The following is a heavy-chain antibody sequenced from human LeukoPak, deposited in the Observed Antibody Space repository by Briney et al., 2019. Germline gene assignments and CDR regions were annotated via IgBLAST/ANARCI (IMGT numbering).Heavy chain of an antibody. CDR2: IYSGGST. V-gene: IGHV3-66*01. D-gene: IGHD3-10*01. J-gene: IGHJ4*02. Sequence: GGSLRPSCAASGFTVSSNYMSWVRQAPGKGLEWVSVIYSGGSTYYVNFVKDRFTISRDNSKNTLYLQMNSLRADDTAVYYCAGDVAISGSGNFDYWGQGTLVTVSS. CDR3: AGDVAISGSGNFDY. CDR1: GFTVSSNY.